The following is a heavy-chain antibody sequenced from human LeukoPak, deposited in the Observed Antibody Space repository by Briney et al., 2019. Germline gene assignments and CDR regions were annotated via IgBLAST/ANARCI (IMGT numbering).Heavy chain of an antibody. CDR1: GFSFSTYY. CDR2: ISSSSTYI. Sequence: PGGSPRLSCAASGFSFSTYYVNWVRQAPGKGLEWVSCISSSSTYIYYADSVRGRFAISRDNAKNSLYLQMNSLRAEDTAVYYCARENHGSFDYWGQGSLVTVSS. CDR3: ARENHGSFDY. D-gene: IGHD1-14*01. V-gene: IGHV3-21*01. J-gene: IGHJ4*02.